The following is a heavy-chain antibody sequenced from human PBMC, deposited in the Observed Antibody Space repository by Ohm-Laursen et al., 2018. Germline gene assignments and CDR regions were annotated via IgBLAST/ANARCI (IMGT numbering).Heavy chain of an antibody. CDR2: ISWIGDTT. CDR3: VKDSHYDTRGYPGY. Sequence: LRLSCTASGFTFDNYAMHWVRQPPGKGLQWVSLISWIGDTTYYADSVKGRFTVSRDNSKKSMYLQMNSLRAEDTALYYCVKDSHYDTRGYPGYWGQGTLVTVSS. D-gene: IGHD3-22*01. CDR1: GFTFDNYA. J-gene: IGHJ4*02. V-gene: IGHV3-43D*04.